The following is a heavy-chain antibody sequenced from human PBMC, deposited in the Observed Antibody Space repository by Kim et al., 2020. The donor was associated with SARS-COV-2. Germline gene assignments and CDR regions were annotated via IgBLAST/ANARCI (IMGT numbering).Heavy chain of an antibody. CDR3: AKVECTNGVCYTLHPYSSSWYYFDY. CDR1: GFTFSSYA. V-gene: IGHV3-23*01. D-gene: IGHD2-8*01. Sequence: GGSLRLSCAASGFTFSSYAMSWVRQAPGKGLEWVSAISGSGGSTYYADSVKGRFTISRDNSKNTLYLQMNSLRAEDTAVYYCAKVECTNGVCYTLHPYSSSWYYFDYWGQGTLVTVSS. CDR2: ISGSGGST. J-gene: IGHJ4*02.